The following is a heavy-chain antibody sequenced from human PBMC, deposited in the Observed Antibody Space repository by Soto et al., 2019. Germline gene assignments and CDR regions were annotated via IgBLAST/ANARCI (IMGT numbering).Heavy chain of an antibody. V-gene: IGHV4-39*01. CDR2: IYYSGST. D-gene: IGHD3-3*01. J-gene: IGHJ5*02. CDR3: ARHVLYYDFWSAYSRGVWFDP. CDR1: GGSISSSSYY. Sequence: PSETLSLTCTVSGGSISSSSYYWGWIRQPPGKGLEWIGSIYYSGSTYYNPSLKSRVTISVDTSKNQFSLKLSSVTAADTAVYYCARHVLYYDFWSAYSRGVWFDPWGQGTLVTVSS.